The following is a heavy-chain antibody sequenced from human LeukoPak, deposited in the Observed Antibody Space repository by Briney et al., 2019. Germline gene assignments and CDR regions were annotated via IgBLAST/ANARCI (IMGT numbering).Heavy chain of an antibody. CDR2: ISSNGGST. V-gene: IGHV3-64*01. J-gene: IGHJ4*02. CDR3: SSGASQYTFDY. D-gene: IGHD3-10*01. CDR1: GFTLSSYA. Sequence: GGSLRLSCAASGFTLSSYAMHWVRQAPGKGLEYVSAISSNGGSTYYANSVKGRFTISRGNSKNTLYLQMGSLRAEDMAVYYCSSGASQYTFDYWGQGTLVTVSS.